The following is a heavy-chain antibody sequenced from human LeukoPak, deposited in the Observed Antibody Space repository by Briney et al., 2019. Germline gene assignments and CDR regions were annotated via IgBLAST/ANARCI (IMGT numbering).Heavy chain of an antibody. V-gene: IGHV3-48*03. J-gene: IGHJ4*02. CDR3: ARVPTVGSGGYQFDY. CDR1: GFTFSSYE. D-gene: IGHD2-15*01. CDR2: TSSSGSTI. Sequence: QPGGSLILSCASSGFTFSSYEMNWVRQAPGKGLEWVSYTSSSGSTIYYADSVKGRFTISRDNAKKSLYLQMNSLRAEDTAVYYCARVPTVGSGGYQFDYWGQGTLVTVSS.